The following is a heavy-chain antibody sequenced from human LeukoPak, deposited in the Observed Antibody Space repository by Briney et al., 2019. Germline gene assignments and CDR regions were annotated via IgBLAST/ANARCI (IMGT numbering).Heavy chain of an antibody. CDR2: IIPIFGTA. Sequence: SVKVSCKAYGGTFSSYAISWVRQAPGQGLEWMGGIIPIFGTANYAQKFQGRVTITTDESTSTAYMELSSLRSEDTAVYYCARRPDLAAAGPWAAFDIWGQGTMVTVSS. CDR3: ARRPDLAAAGPWAAFDI. CDR1: GGTFSSYA. V-gene: IGHV1-69*05. J-gene: IGHJ3*02. D-gene: IGHD6-13*01.